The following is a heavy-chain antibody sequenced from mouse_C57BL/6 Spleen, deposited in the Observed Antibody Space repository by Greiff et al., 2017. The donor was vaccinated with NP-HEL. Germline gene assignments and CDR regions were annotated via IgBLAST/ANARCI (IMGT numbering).Heavy chain of an antibody. Sequence: QVQLQQSGPELVKPGASVKLSCKASGYTFTSYDINWVKQRPGQGLEWIGWIYPRDGSTKYNEKFKGKATLTVDTSSSTAYMELHSLTSEDSAVYFCARWEAQATRVWFDYWGQGTTLTVSS. CDR3: ARWEAQATRVWFDY. J-gene: IGHJ2*01. CDR1: GYTFTSYD. V-gene: IGHV1-85*01. CDR2: IYPRDGST. D-gene: IGHD3-2*02.